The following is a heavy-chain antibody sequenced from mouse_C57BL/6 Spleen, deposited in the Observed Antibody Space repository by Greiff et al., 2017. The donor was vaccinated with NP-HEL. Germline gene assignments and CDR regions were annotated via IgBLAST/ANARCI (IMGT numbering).Heavy chain of an antibody. D-gene: IGHD1-1*01. J-gene: IGHJ2*01. CDR2: IDPETGGT. Sequence: QVQLQQSGAELVRPGASVTLSCKASGYTFTDYEMHWVKQTPVHGLEWIGAIDPETGGTAYNQKFKGKAILTADKSSSTAYMELRSLTSEDSAVYYCTRWGDYGSSGDYWGQGTTLTVSS. CDR3: TRWGDYGSSGDY. V-gene: IGHV1-15*01. CDR1: GYTFTDYE.